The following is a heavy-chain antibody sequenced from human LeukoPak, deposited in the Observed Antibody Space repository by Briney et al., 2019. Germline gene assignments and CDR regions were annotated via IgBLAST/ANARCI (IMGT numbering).Heavy chain of an antibody. CDR1: GFTFDDCA. V-gene: IGHV3-9*01. J-gene: IGHJ4*02. D-gene: IGHD3-3*01. Sequence: PGGSLRLSCAASGFTFDDCAMHWVRQAPGKGLEWVSGISWNSGSIGYADSVKGRFTISRDNAKNSLYLQMNSLRAEDTALYYCAKAGRPFVETNDFDYWGQGTLVTVSS. CDR3: AKAGRPFVETNDFDY. CDR2: ISWNSGSI.